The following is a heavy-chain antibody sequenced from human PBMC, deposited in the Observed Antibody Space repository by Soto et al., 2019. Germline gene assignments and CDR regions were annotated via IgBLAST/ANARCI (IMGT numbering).Heavy chain of an antibody. V-gene: IGHV4-39*01. D-gene: IGHD5-18*01. CDR3: ARSRRGYSDGEVKY. CDR2: IYYSGST. Sequence: PSETLSLTCTVSGGSISISSYYLGWIRQPPGKGLEWIGSIYYSGSTYYNPSLKSRVTISVGTSKNQFSLKLSSVTAADTAVYYCARSRRGYSDGEVKYWGQGTMVTVSS. CDR1: GGSISISSYY. J-gene: IGHJ4*02.